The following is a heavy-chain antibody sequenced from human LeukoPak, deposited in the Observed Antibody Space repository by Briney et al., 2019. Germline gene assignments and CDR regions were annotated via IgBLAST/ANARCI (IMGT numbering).Heavy chain of an antibody. Sequence: PGGSLRLSCAASGFTFSSYAMHWVRQAPGKGLEWVAVISYDGSNKYYADSVKGRFTISRDNSKNTLYLQMNSLRAEDTAVYYCAKDMWSRGMPYPDDWGLGTLVTVSS. V-gene: IGHV3-30*04. CDR3: AKDMWSRGMPYPDD. D-gene: IGHD3-16*01. CDR2: ISYDGSNK. CDR1: GFTFSSYA. J-gene: IGHJ4*02.